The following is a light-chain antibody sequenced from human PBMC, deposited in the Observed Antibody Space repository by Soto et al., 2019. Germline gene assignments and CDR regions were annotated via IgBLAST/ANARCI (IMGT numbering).Light chain of an antibody. CDR2: SNN. CDR3: ATWDARLDGVV. CDR1: SSNIGANT. V-gene: IGLV1-44*01. J-gene: IGLJ3*02. Sequence: QSVLTQPPSASGTPGQTVTISCSGSSSNIGANTVNWFQHLSGTAPKLLIYSNNQRPSGVPDRFSGSKSGTSVSLAISGLQSEDEADYYCATWDARLDGVVFGGGTKLTVL.